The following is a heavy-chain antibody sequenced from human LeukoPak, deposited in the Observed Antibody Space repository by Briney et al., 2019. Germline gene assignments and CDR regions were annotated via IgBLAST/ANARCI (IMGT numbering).Heavy chain of an antibody. CDR1: GGTFSSYA. CDR3: ARDRADYYDTGGYYYGMDV. CDR2: IIPIFGTA. Sequence: GASVMVSCKASGGTFSSYAISWVRQAPGQGLEWMGGIIPIFGTANYAQKFQGRVTITADESTSTAYMELSSLRSEGTAVYYCARDRADYYDTGGYYYGMDVWGQGTTVTVSS. J-gene: IGHJ6*02. D-gene: IGHD3-22*01. V-gene: IGHV1-69*13.